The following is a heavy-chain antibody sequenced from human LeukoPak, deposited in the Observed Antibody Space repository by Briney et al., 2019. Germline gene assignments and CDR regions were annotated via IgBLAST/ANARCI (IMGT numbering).Heavy chain of an antibody. CDR3: VKDAESDYYDSSGYEDY. Sequence: PGGSLRLSCTASGFTFSSYWMHWVRQAPGKGLVWVSRINSDGRSTTYADSVKGRFTISRDNSKNTLYLQMSSLRAEDTAVYYCVKDAESDYYDSSGYEDYWGQGTLVTVSS. J-gene: IGHJ4*02. D-gene: IGHD3-22*01. V-gene: IGHV3-74*01. CDR2: INSDGRST. CDR1: GFTFSSYW.